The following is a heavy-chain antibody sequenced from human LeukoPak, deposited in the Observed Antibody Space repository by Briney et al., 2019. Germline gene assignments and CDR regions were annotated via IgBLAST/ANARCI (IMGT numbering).Heavy chain of an antibody. V-gene: IGHV1-69*06. J-gene: IGHJ4*02. CDR3: ATVGSGWSFSDY. CDR1: GGTFSSYA. Sequence: SVKVSCKASGGTFSSYAISWVRQAPGQGLEWMGGIIPIFGTANYAQKFQGRVTMTEDTSTDTAYMELSSLRSEDTAVYYCATVGSGWSFSDYWGQGTLVTVSS. D-gene: IGHD6-19*01. CDR2: IIPIFGTA.